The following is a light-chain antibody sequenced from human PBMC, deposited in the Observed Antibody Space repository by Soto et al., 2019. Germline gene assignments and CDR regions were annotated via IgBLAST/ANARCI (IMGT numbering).Light chain of an antibody. CDR3: QQYYNLTPLN. V-gene: IGKV1-33*01. Sequence: DIQMTQSPSSLSASVGDRVTITCQASQDISNYLNWYQQKPGKAPKLLIYDASNLETGVLSRFSRSETGTDFTFTIISLMPEDIATYYCQQYYNLTPLNFGVGTKVEIK. J-gene: IGKJ4*01. CDR1: QDISNY. CDR2: DAS.